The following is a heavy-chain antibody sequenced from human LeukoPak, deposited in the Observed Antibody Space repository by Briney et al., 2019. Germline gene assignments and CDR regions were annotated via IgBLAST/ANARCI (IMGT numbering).Heavy chain of an antibody. CDR3: AKGRRSSGWGSEADY. CDR1: GFTFSSYA. V-gene: IGHV3-23*01. D-gene: IGHD6-19*01. CDR2: IGAGGTFT. J-gene: IGHJ4*02. Sequence: GGSLRLSCTASGFTFSSYAMNWVRQAPGKGLEWVSGIGAGGTFTYYADSVKGRFTISRDNSKNTLYLQMNSLRAEDTAVYYCAKGRRSSGWGSEADYWGQGTLVTVSS.